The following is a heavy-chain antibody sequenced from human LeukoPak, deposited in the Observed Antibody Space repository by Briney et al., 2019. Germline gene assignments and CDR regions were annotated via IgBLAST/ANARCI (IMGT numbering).Heavy chain of an antibody. CDR2: ISSSSSYI. V-gene: IGHV3-21*01. Sequence: GGSLRLSCAASGFTFSSYSMNWVRQAPGKGLEWVSSISSSSSYIYYADSVKGRFTISRDNAKNSLYLQMNSLRAEDTAVYYCARGAVVVPAAILELRNYYYYMDVWGKGTTVTVSS. CDR3: ARGAVVVPAAILELRNYYYYMDV. J-gene: IGHJ6*03. CDR1: GFTFSSYS. D-gene: IGHD2-2*01.